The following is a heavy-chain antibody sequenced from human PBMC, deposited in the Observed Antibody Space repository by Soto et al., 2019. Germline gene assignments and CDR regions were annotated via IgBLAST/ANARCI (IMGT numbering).Heavy chain of an antibody. CDR1: GGSFSGYY. V-gene: IGHV4-34*01. CDR2: INHSGST. J-gene: IGHJ4*01. Sequence: SETLSLTCAVYGGSFSGYYWSWIRQPPGKGLEWIGEINHSGSTNYNPSLKSRVTISVDTSKNQFSLKLSSVTAADTAVYYCARGIPDTAMATEIDYWGHGTLVTVSS. CDR3: ARGIPDTAMATEIDY. D-gene: IGHD5-18*01.